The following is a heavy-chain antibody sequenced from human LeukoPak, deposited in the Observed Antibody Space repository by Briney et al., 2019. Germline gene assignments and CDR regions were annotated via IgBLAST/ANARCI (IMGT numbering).Heavy chain of an antibody. CDR2: ISGSGGST. J-gene: IGHJ4*02. D-gene: IGHD3-22*01. V-gene: IGHV3-23*01. CDR1: GFTFSSYA. CDR3: AIDSPLSMIVVVIDEPDY. Sequence: GGSLRLSXAASGFTFSSYAMSWVRQAPGKGLEWVSAISGSGGSTYYADSVKGRFTISRDNSKNTLYLQMNSLRAEDTAVYYCAIDSPLSMIVVVIDEPDYWGQGTLVTVSS.